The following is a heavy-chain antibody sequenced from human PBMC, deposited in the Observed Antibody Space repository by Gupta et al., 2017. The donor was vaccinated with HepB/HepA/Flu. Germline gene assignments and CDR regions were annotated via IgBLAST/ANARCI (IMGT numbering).Heavy chain of an antibody. CDR1: GYTFTSYD. CDR3: ARGSTYYDFWSGYYSVGQDWFDP. CDR2: MNPNSGNT. V-gene: IGHV1-8*01. J-gene: IGHJ5*02. Sequence: QVQLVQSGAEVKKPGASVKVSCKASGYTFTSYDINWVRQATGQGLEWMGWMNPNSGNTGYAQKFQGRVTMTRNTSISTAYMELSSLRSEDTAVYYCARGSTYYDFWSGYYSVGQDWFDPWGQGTLVTVSS. D-gene: IGHD3-3*01.